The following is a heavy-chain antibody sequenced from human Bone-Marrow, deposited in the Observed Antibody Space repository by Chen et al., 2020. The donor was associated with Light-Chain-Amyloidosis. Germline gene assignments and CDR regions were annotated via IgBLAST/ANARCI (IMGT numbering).Heavy chain of an antibody. D-gene: IGHD5-12*01. CDR3: AGGNDYYFDL. J-gene: IGHJ2*01. V-gene: IGHV4-34*01. CDR1: GGPLSDYY. CDR2: TSHRGKT. Sequence: QVRLQQWGAGRLKSSETLSLTCAVFGGPLSDYYWSWSRQRPGKGLEYIGETSHRGKTIYTPSFTSRVTISVDLSKNQFSLKLASVTAADTAVYYCAGGNDYYFDLWGRGTLVVVSS.